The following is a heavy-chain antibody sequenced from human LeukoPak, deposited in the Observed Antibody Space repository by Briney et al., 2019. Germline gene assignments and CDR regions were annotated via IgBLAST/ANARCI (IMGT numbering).Heavy chain of an antibody. CDR1: GYTFTDYY. Sequence: ASVKVSCKASGYTFTDYYMHWVRQAPGQGLEWIGWINPNRGDTIFAQKFHGRVTMIKDTSISTAYMELGRLTSDDTAVYFCARCTAAAGTYPLDYWGQGTLVTVSS. D-gene: IGHD6-13*01. CDR3: ARCTAAAGTYPLDY. CDR2: INPNRGDT. V-gene: IGHV1-2*02. J-gene: IGHJ4*02.